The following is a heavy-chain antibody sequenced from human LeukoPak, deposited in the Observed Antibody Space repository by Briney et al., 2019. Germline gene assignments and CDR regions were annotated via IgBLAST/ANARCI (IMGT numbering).Heavy chain of an antibody. V-gene: IGHV5-51*01. CDR2: IYPRDSDT. Sequence: GESLKISCKGSEYSFTSYWIGWVRQMPGNGLEWMGMIYPRDSDTRYSPSFQGQVTISADKSISPAYLQWSSLKASDTAMYYCARHKGYYYDSSGYPRYYFDYWGQGTLVTVSS. CDR1: EYSFTSYW. CDR3: ARHKGYYYDSSGYPRYYFDY. J-gene: IGHJ4*02. D-gene: IGHD3-22*01.